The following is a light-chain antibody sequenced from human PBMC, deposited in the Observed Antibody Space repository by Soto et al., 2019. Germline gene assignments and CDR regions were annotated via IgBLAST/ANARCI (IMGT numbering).Light chain of an antibody. CDR3: QQTYSTPWT. J-gene: IGKJ1*01. CDR2: GGS. Sequence: IQTTQSPSTLSASEQDKXXIXXXASQGIRNDLGWYQQKPGEAPNLLIHGGSILQSGVPPRFSGGGGGTDFTLTISSLQPEDFATYYCQQTYSTPWTFGQGTKVDIK. V-gene: IGKV1-39*01. CDR1: QGIRND.